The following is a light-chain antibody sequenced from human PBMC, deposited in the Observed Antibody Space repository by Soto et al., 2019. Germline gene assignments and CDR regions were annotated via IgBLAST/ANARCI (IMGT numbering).Light chain of an antibody. J-gene: IGLJ1*01. CDR3: CSYAGSSTLDV. Sequence: QSALTQPASVSGSPGQSITISCTGISSVVGSYNLVSWYQQHPGKAPKLMIYEGTKRPSGVSNRFSGSKSGNTASLTISGLQAEDEADYYCCSYAGSSTLDVFGTGPKLTVL. V-gene: IGLV2-23*01. CDR2: EGT. CDR1: SSVVGSYNL.